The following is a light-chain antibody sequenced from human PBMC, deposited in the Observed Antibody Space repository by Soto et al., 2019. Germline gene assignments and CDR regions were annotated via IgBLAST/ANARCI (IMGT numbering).Light chain of an antibody. CDR3: QQYYRTPPT. CDR2: WAS. V-gene: IGKV4-1*01. CDR1: QSVLDISNNKNY. Sequence: DIVMTQSPDSLAVSLGERATINCKSSQSVLDISNNKNYLAWYQQKPRQPPKLLIYWASARESGVPDRFGGSGSGTDFTLTISSLQAEDVAVYYCQQYYRTPPTFGQGTKLEIK. J-gene: IGKJ2*01.